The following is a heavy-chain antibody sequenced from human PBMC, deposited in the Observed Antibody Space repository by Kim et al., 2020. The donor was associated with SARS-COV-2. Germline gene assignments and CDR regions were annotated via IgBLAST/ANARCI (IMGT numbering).Heavy chain of an antibody. CDR2: XXSKANSYAT. J-gene: IGHJ3*02. D-gene: IGHD1-1*01. V-gene: IGHV3-73*01. Sequence: GGSLRLSCAASGFTFSGSAMHWVRQASGKGLXXVGXXXSKANSYATAYAASVKGXXTISXXDSRXXAYXQMNSXKTEDAAVFYXTRVXXTTXXXWDXXDIWXXXTXXXVSS. CDR1: GFTFSGSA. CDR3: TRVXXTTXXXWDXXDI.